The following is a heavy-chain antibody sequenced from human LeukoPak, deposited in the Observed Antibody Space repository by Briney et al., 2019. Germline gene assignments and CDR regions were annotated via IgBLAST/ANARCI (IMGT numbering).Heavy chain of an antibody. J-gene: IGHJ4*02. V-gene: IGHV3-23*01. CDR2: IIRSSDIT. CDR3: ATEGFYF. Sequence: GGSLILACSASVAAFSKYGRAWVRQAAGAGLKYNSGIIRSSDITHYADSVKGGYTISRDNVKNTLYLQMNSLRAEDTALYYCATEGFYFWGPGTQVTVSS. CDR1: VAAFSKYG.